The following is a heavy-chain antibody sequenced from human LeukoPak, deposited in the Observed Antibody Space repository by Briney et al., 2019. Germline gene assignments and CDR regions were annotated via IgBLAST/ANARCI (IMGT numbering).Heavy chain of an antibody. D-gene: IGHD6-19*01. CDR3: AKDQSLNGWYHENWSDP. J-gene: IGHJ5*02. V-gene: IGHV1-2*02. CDR1: GYTFTGYY. Sequence: ASVKVSCKASGYTFTGYYMHWVRQAPGQGLEWMGWINPNSDVTNYAQKFQGRVTMTRDTSISTAYMELSSLRSDDTAVYYCAKDQSLNGWYHENWSDPWGQGTLVTVSS. CDR2: INPNSDVT.